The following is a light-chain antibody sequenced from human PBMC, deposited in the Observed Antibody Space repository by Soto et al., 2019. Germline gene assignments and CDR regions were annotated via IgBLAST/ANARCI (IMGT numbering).Light chain of an antibody. CDR2: AAS. Sequence: DIQMTQSPSSLSASVGDRVTITCRASQSIGIYLNWYQQKPGKAPKLLIYAASNLQSGVPSRFSGSGSGTDFTLTISSLPPEDSATYYCQQSYSTPQLTFGGGTEVEIK. CDR3: QQSYSTPQLT. CDR1: QSIGIY. J-gene: IGKJ4*01. V-gene: IGKV1-39*01.